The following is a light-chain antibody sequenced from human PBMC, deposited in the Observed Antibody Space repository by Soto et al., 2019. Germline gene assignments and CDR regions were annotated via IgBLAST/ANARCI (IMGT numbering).Light chain of an antibody. V-gene: IGKV3-20*01. CDR1: QSVSSSY. CDR2: GAS. J-gene: IGKJ2*01. Sequence: EIVLTQSPGTLSLSPGERASLSCRASQSVSSSYLAWYQQKPGQAPRLLIYGASSRATGIPDRFSRSGSGTDFTLTISRLEPEDFAVYYCQQYGSSPYTFGQRTKLEIK. CDR3: QQYGSSPYT.